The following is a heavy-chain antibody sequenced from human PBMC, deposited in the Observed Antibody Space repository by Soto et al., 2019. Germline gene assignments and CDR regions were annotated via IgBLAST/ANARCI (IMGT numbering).Heavy chain of an antibody. J-gene: IGHJ4*02. D-gene: IGHD3-3*01. CDR1: GGSISSGDYY. Sequence: PSETLSLTCTVSGGSISSGDYYWSWIRQPPGKGLEWIGYIYYSGSTYYNPSLKSRVTISVDTSKNQFSLKLSSVTASDTAVYYCASYYDFWSGFDYWGQGTLVTVSS. CDR2: IYYSGST. V-gene: IGHV4-30-4*01. CDR3: ASYYDFWSGFDY.